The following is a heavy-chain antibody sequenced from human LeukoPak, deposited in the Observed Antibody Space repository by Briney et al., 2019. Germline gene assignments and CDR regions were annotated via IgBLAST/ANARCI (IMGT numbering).Heavy chain of an antibody. J-gene: IGHJ6*03. CDR3: ARDQKGYCSSTSCPWSGYMDV. CDR2: ISSSSSTI. CDR1: GFTFSSYS. V-gene: IGHV3-48*01. Sequence: GGSLRLSCAASGFTFSSYSMNWVRQAPGKGLEWVSYISSSSSTIYYADSVKGRFTISRDNAKNSLYLQMNSLRAEDTAVYYCARDQKGYCSSTSCPWSGYMDVWGKGTTVTVSS. D-gene: IGHD2-2*01.